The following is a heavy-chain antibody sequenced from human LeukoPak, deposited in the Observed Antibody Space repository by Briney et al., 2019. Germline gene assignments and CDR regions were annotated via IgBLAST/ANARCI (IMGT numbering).Heavy chain of an antibody. D-gene: IGHD3-22*01. CDR1: GFTFSSYW. CDR2: ISGSGGST. V-gene: IGHV3-23*01. CDR3: AKSAYDSSGYYFLADAFDI. Sequence: GGSLRLSCAASGFTFSSYWMHWVRQAPGKGLEWVSAISGSGGSTYYADSVKGRFTISRDNSKNTLYLQMNSLRAEDTAVYYCAKSAYDSSGYYFLADAFDIWGQGTMVTVSS. J-gene: IGHJ3*02.